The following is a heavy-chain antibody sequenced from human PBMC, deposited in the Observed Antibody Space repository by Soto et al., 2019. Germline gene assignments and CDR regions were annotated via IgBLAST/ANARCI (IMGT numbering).Heavy chain of an antibody. D-gene: IGHD6-25*01. CDR3: AREGIAATIDY. V-gene: IGHV4-61*01. CDR2: IYYSGST. J-gene: IGHJ4*02. Sequence: SETLSLTCTVSGGSVSSGSYYWSWIRQPPGKGLEWIGYIYYSGSTNYNPSLKSRVTISVDTSKNQFSLKLSSVTAADTAVYYCAREGIAATIDYWGQGTLVTVSS. CDR1: GGSVSSGSYY.